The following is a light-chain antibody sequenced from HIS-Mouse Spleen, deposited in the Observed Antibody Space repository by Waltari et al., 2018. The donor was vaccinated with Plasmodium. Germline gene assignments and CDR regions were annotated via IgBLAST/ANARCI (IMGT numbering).Light chain of an antibody. CDR3: NSRDSSGTHGV. CDR1: SLRSYY. J-gene: IGLJ2*01. V-gene: IGLV3-19*01. Sequence: SSELTQDPAVSVALGQTVRITCQGDSLRSYYASWYQQKPGQAPVLVIYGKNNRPSVIPDRFSGSSSGNTASLTITGAQAEDEADYYCNSRDSSGTHGVFGGGTKLTVL. CDR2: GKN.